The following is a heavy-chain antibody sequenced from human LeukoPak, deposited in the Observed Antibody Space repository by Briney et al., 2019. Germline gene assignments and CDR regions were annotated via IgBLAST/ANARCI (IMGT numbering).Heavy chain of an antibody. CDR3: ARGGYYDFWSGYRKRNRTFDY. CDR2: INHSGST. Sequence: SETLSLTCAVSGGSFSGYYWSWIRQPPGKGLEWIGEINHSGSTNYNPSLKSRVTISVDTSKNQFSLKLSSVTAADTAVYYCARGGYYDFWSGYRKRNRTFDYWGQGTLVTVSS. V-gene: IGHV4-34*01. J-gene: IGHJ4*02. CDR1: GGSFSGYY. D-gene: IGHD3-3*01.